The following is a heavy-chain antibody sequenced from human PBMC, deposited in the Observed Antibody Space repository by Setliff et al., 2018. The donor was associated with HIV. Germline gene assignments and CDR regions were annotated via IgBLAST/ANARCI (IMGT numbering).Heavy chain of an antibody. CDR2: IYYSGRT. V-gene: IGHV4-31*01. CDR1: GDSISSAGYY. J-gene: IGHJ4*02. CDR3: ARGGYGYTSDYFDY. Sequence: SETLSLTCSVSGDSISSAGYYWNWIRQRPETGLEWIGYIYYSGRTFYNPSLKSQITISVDTSKNQFSLKLNSVTAADTAVYYCARGGYGYTSDYFDYWGQGILVTVSS. D-gene: IGHD5-18*01.